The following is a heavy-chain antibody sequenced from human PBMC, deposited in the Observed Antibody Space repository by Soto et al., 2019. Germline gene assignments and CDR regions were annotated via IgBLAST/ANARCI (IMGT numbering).Heavy chain of an antibody. Sequence: ASVKVSCKASGYTFAGYYMHWVRQAPGQGLEWMGWINPNSGGTNYAQKFQGWVTMTRDTSISTAYMELSRLRSDDTAVYYCARGYSSSSDFDYWGQGTLVTVSS. V-gene: IGHV1-2*04. J-gene: IGHJ4*02. CDR1: GYTFAGYY. D-gene: IGHD6-6*01. CDR3: ARGYSSSSDFDY. CDR2: INPNSGGT.